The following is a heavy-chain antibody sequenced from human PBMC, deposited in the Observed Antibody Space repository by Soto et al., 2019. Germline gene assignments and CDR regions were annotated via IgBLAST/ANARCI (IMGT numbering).Heavy chain of an antibody. J-gene: IGHJ6*02. CDR1: GFTFSSYA. Sequence: GGSLRLSCAASGFTFSSYAMSWVRQAPGKGLEWVSAISGSGGSTYYADSVKGRFTISRDNSKNTLYLQMNSLRAEDTAVYYCAKARPPAVGSGFDSYYYYGMDVWGQGTTVTVSS. CDR3: AKARPPAVGSGFDSYYYYGMDV. D-gene: IGHD3-10*01. CDR2: ISGSGGST. V-gene: IGHV3-23*01.